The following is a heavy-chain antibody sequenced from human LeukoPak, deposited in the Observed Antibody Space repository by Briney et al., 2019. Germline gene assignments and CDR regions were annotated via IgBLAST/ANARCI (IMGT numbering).Heavy chain of an antibody. Sequence: GGSLRLSCAASGFTFSSYAMHWVRQAPGKGLEWVAVISYDGSNKYYADSVKGRFTISRDNSKNTLYLQMNSLRAEDTAVYYCARSGSYSVWGQGTLVTVSS. CDR1: GFTFSSYA. D-gene: IGHD1-26*01. J-gene: IGHJ4*02. CDR3: ARSGSYSV. V-gene: IGHV3-30-3*01. CDR2: ISYDGSNK.